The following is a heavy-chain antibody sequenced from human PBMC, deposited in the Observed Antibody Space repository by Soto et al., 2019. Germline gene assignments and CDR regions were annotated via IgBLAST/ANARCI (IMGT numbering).Heavy chain of an antibody. CDR1: GGSISSYY. CDR2: IYNSGST. D-gene: IGHD3-10*01. V-gene: IGHV4-59*01. J-gene: IGHJ6*03. CDR3: ATGGYGEYYYYYSMDV. Sequence: SETLSLSCTVSGGSISSYYWSWLRQPPGKGLEWIGYIYNSGSTNYNPSLKSRVAISVDTSENQFSLNVTSVTAADTAVYYCATGGYGEYYYYYSMDVWRNGTTGTVSS.